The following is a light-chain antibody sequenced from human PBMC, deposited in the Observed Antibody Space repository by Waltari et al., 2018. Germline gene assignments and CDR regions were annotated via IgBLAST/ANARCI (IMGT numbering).Light chain of an antibody. V-gene: IGLV1-47*01. J-gene: IGLJ2*01. CDR2: GNN. CDR1: SSHIGSYY. Sequence: QSLLTQPPSASGTPGQRVTMSCSGSSSHIGSYYVYWYQQLPGTAPKLLIDGNNQRPSGVPDRFSGSKSGTSGSLAISGLRSEDEADYYCAAWDDRLRGVVFGGGTKLTV. CDR3: AAWDDRLRGVV.